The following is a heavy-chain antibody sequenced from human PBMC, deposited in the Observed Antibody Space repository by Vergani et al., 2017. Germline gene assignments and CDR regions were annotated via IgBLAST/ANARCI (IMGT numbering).Heavy chain of an antibody. CDR1: GFTFSSYT. CDR2: ISSSSANM. J-gene: IGHJ5*02. V-gene: IGHV3-21*01. CDR3: ARGQAGYQVLYRAYFDP. Sequence: EVQLVESGGGLVKPGGSLRLSCAASGFTFSSYTMTWVRQAPGKGLQWVSSISSSSANMHYADSVKGRFTVSRDSGRNSLYLQMKSLRAEDTAVYYCARGQAGYQVLYRAYFDPWGQGTLVTVSS. D-gene: IGHD2-2*02.